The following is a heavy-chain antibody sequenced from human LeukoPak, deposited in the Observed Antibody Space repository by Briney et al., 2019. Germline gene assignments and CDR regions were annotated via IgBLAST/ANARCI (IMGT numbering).Heavy chain of an antibody. CDR3: AKGHGDSSGYYYFDY. V-gene: IGHV3-20*04. J-gene: IGHJ4*02. D-gene: IGHD3-22*01. CDR2: INWHGGSI. Sequence: GGSLRLSCTASGFTFDDYGMSWVRQAPGKGLEWVSGINWHGGSIGYADSVKGRFTISRDNAKNSLDLQMNSLRAEDTAVYYCAKGHGDSSGYYYFDYWGQGTLVTVSS. CDR1: GFTFDDYG.